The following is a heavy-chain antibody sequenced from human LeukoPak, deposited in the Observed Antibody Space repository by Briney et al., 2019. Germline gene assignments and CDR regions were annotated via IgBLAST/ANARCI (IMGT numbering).Heavy chain of an antibody. CDR1: GDSISSSNYY. CDR3: ARDHRTESDGYYFVNELWYFDL. D-gene: IGHD3-22*01. Sequence: SETLSLTCTVSGDSISSSNYYWSWIRQPAGKGLEWIGRMSTSGSTNYNPSLKSRVTISVDTSKNQFSLKLSSVTAADTAVYYCARDHRTESDGYYFVNELWYFDLWGRGTLVTVSS. CDR2: MSTSGST. J-gene: IGHJ2*01. V-gene: IGHV4-61*02.